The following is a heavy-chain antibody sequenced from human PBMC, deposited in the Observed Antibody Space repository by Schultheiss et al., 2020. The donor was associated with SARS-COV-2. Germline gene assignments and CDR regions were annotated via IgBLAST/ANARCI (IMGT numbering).Heavy chain of an antibody. V-gene: IGHV1-69*13. CDR1: GYTFTSYG. CDR3: ARETRITGTLTGLDY. CDR2: IIPIFGTA. Sequence: SVKVSCKASGYTFTSYGISWVRQAPGQGLEWMGWIIPIFGTANYAQKFQGRVTITADESTSTAYMELSSLRSEDTAVYYCARETRITGTLTGLDYWGQGTLVTVS. J-gene: IGHJ4*02. D-gene: IGHD1-20*01.